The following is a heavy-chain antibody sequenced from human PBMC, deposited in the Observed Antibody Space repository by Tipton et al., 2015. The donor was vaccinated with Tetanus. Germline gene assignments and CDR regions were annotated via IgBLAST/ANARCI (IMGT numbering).Heavy chain of an antibody. J-gene: IGHJ4*02. CDR2: IRGSGVST. V-gene: IGHV3-23*01. D-gene: IGHD3-3*01. CDR3: AKSSQPRFTYDYDY. CDR1: GFTFSSYD. Sequence: SLRLSCAASGFTFSSYDLNWVRQAPGKGLEWVAAIRGSGVSTYHGDSVRGRFTISRDNSKNMLYLQMNSLRDEDTAVYYCAKSSQPRFTYDYDYWGRGTLVTVSS.